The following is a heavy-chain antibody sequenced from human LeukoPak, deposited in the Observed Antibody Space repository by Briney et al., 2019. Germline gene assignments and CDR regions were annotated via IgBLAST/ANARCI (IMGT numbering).Heavy chain of an antibody. CDR2: INHSGST. D-gene: IGHD5-18*01. Sequence: SETLSLTCAVYGGSFNGYYWSWIRQPPGKGLEWIGEINHSGSTNYNPSLKSRVTISVDTSKNQFSLKLSSVTAADTAVYYCARVNPHYTAMVINAFDIWGQGTMVTVSS. CDR3: ARVNPHYTAMVINAFDI. CDR1: GGSFNGYY. J-gene: IGHJ3*02. V-gene: IGHV4-34*01.